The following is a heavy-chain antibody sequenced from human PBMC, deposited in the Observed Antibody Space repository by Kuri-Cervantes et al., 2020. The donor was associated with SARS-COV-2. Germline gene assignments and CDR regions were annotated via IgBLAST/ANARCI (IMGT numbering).Heavy chain of an antibody. CDR3: ATAYCGGDCYSRADAFDI. Sequence: ASVKVSCKASGYTFTGYYMHWVRQAPGQGLEWMGWINPNSGGTNYAQKFQGRVTMTEDTSTDTAYMELSSLRSEDTAVYYCATAYCGGDCYSRADAFDIWGQGTMVTVSS. D-gene: IGHD2-21*01. CDR2: INPNSGGT. CDR1: GYTFTGYY. J-gene: IGHJ3*02. V-gene: IGHV1-2*02.